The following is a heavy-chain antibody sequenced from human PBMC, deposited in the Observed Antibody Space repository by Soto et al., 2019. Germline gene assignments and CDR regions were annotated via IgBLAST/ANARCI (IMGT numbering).Heavy chain of an antibody. CDR3: VKGSSPYRPYYFDY. CDR1: GFTYRNSA. D-gene: IGHD4-4*01. J-gene: IGHJ4*02. Sequence: GGSLRLSCAASGFTYRNSAMSWVRQAPGRRLEWVSAINGGGDDTYHADSVKGRFTISRDNSKTTLYLQMNSLRAEDTAVYYRVKGSSPYRPYYFDYWGQGTLVTVSS. CDR2: INGGGDDT. V-gene: IGHV3-23*01.